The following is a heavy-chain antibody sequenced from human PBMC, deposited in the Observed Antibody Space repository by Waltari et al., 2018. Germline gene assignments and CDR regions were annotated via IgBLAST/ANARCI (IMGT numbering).Heavy chain of an antibody. Sequence: QVQLVQSGAEVKKPGSAVKVSCKASGGTFSSYAIRWVRQAPGQGLEWMGGIIPIFGTANYAQKFQGRVTITADKSTSTAYMELSSLRSEDTAVYYCASTDYDQPEYDYWGQGTLVTVSS. CDR3: ASTDYDQPEYDY. D-gene: IGHD3-16*01. CDR1: GGTFSSYA. CDR2: IIPIFGTA. V-gene: IGHV1-69*14. J-gene: IGHJ4*02.